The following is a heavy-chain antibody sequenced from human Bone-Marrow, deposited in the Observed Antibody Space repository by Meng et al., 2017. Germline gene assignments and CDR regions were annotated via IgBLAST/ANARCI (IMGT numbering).Heavy chain of an antibody. Sequence: HVLLQQLAPGLVKPSQPPSLTCAISGDRVSSNSAAWHWIRQSPSGGLGWLGRTYYRSKWYTDYAVSVKSRITINPDTSKNQFSLQLNSVTPEDTAVYYCARGDYSSSPSFWGQGTLVTVSS. CDR3: ARGDYSSSPSF. J-gene: IGHJ4*02. CDR1: GDRVSSNSAA. V-gene: IGHV6-1*01. CDR2: TYYRSKWYT. D-gene: IGHD3-22*01.